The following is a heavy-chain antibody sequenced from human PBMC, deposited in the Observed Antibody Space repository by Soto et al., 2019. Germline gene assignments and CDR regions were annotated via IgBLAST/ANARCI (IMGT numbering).Heavy chain of an antibody. CDR2: INPNSGGT. Sequence: ASVKVSCKASGYTFTGYYMHWVRQAPGQGLEWMGWINPNSGGTNYAQKFQGWVTISRDTSTSTAYMELSGLRSEDTAVYYCVAELYSGGGCCSFDFWGQGTMVTVSS. CDR1: GYTFTGYY. CDR3: VAELYSGGGCCSFDF. V-gene: IGHV1-2*04. J-gene: IGHJ3*01. D-gene: IGHD2-21*02.